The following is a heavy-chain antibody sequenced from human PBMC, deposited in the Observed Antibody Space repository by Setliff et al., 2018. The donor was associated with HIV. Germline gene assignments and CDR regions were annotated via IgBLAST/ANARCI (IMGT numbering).Heavy chain of an antibody. J-gene: IGHJ4*02. Sequence: GASVKVSCKASGYTLTTFGISWVRQARGQGLEWMGWINTETGNPMYAQGFRGRFVFSLDTSVSTAYLQITSLKTEDTAMYYCATGNQTTVQPPWYWGQGTLVTVSS. CDR1: GYTLTTFG. D-gene: IGHD4-17*01. CDR2: INTETGNP. V-gene: IGHV7-4-1*02. CDR3: ATGNQTTVQPPWY.